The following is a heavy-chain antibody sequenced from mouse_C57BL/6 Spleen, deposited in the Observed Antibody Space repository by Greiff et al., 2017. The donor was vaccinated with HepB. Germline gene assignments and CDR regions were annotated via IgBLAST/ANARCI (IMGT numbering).Heavy chain of an antibody. J-gene: IGHJ3*01. D-gene: IGHD1-1*01. V-gene: IGHV1-50*01. Sequence: VQLQQPGAELVKPGASVKLSCKASGYTFTSYWMQWVKQRPGQGLEWIGEIDPSDSYTNYNQKFKGKATLTVDTSSSTAYMQLSSLTSEDSAVYYCATRITTVVAETYWGQGTLVTVSA. CDR1: GYTFTSYW. CDR2: IDPSDSYT. CDR3: ATRITTVVAETY.